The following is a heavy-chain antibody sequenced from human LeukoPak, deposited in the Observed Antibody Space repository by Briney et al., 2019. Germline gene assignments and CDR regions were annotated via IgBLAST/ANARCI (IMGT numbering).Heavy chain of an antibody. CDR2: IYTSGST. Sequence: SETLSLTCTVSGGSISSYYWSWIRQPAGKGLEWIGRIYTSGSTNYNPSLKSRVTMSVDTSKNQFSLKLCSVTAADTAVYYCARGVVPAANPSAGFDPWGQGTLVTVSS. V-gene: IGHV4-4*07. CDR3: ARGVVPAANPSAGFDP. CDR1: GGSISSYY. J-gene: IGHJ5*02. D-gene: IGHD2-2*01.